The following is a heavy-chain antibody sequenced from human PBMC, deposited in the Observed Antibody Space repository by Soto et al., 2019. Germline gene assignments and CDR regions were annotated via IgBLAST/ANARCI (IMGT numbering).Heavy chain of an antibody. CDR1: GYTLTELS. J-gene: IGHJ5*02. CDR2: FDPEDGET. CDR3: ATDQRGMITFGGVIAPYNWFDP. D-gene: IGHD3-16*02. V-gene: IGHV1-24*01. Sequence: ASVKVSCKVSGYTLTELSMHWVRQAPGKGLEWMGGFDPEDGETIYAQKSQGRVTMTEDTSTDTAYMELSSLRSEDTAVYYCATDQRGMITFGGVIAPYNWFDPWGQGTLVTVSS.